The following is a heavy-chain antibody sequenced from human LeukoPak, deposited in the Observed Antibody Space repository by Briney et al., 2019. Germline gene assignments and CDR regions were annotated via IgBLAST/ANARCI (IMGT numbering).Heavy chain of an antibody. CDR3: ARNYCSGGSCPSDAFDI. CDR2: IYSGGST. D-gene: IGHD2-15*01. J-gene: IGHJ3*02. V-gene: IGHV3-53*01. CDR1: GFTVSSNY. Sequence: GSLRLSCAASGFTVSSNYMSWVRQAPGKGLEWVSVIYSGGSTYYADSVKGRFTISRDNSKNTLYLQMNSLRAEDTAVYYCARNYCSGGSCPSDAFDIWGQGTMVTVSS.